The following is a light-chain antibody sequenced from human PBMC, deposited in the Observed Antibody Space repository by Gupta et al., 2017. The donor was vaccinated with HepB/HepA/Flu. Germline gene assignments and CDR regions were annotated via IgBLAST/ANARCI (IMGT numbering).Light chain of an antibody. Sequence: IVLAQSPGTLSLSPGERATLSCRASQSVRSSYLAWYQQKPGQAPRLIIYGTSSRATGIPDRFSGSGYGTDFTLTSSRREPEDFAVYYWQQYGSSRTFGQGTKVEVK. J-gene: IGKJ1*01. CDR2: GTS. CDR1: QSVRSSY. CDR3: QQYGSSRT. V-gene: IGKV3-20*01.